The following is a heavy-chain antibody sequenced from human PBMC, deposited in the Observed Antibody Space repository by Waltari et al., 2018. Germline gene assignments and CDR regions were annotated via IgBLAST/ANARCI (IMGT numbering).Heavy chain of an antibody. CDR2: FDPEDGET. J-gene: IGHJ4*02. V-gene: IGHV1-24*01. D-gene: IGHD6-13*01. CDR3: ATEILAAAGTGGAFDY. CDR1: GYTLTELS. Sequence: QVQLVQSGAEVKKPGASVKVSCKVSGYTLTELSMPWVRQAPGKGLEWMGGFDPEDGETIDAQKFQGRVTMTEDTSTDTAYMELSSLRSEDTAVYYCATEILAAAGTGGAFDYWGQGTLVTVSS.